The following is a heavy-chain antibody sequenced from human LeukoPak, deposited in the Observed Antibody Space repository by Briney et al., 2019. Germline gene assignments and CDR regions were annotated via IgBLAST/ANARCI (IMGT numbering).Heavy chain of an antibody. CDR3: ARVGSGYYYMDY. V-gene: IGHV3-21*01. J-gene: IGHJ4*02. CDR2: ISSSSSYI. CDR1: GFTFSSYS. D-gene: IGHD3-22*01. Sequence: PGGSLRLSCAASGFTFSSYSMNWVRQAPGKGLEWVSSISSSSSYIYYADSVKGRFTISRDNAKNSLYLQMNSLRAEDTAVYYCARVGSGYYYMDYWGQGTLVTVSS.